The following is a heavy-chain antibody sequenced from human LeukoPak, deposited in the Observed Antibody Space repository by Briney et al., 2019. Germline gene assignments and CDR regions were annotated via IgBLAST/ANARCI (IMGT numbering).Heavy chain of an antibody. V-gene: IGHV1-18*01. J-gene: IGHJ3*02. CDR2: ISAYNGNT. CDR3: ARGKYSSDTDAFDI. Sequence: ASVKVSCKASGYTFTTYGISWVRQAPGQGLEWMGWISAYNGNTNYAQKLQGRVTMTTDTSTSTAYMELRSLRSDDTAVYYCARGKYSSDTDAFDIWGQGTMVTVSS. D-gene: IGHD6-25*01. CDR1: GYTFTTYG.